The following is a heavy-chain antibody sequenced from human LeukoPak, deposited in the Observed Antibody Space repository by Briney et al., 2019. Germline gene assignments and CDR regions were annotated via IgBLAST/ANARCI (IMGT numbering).Heavy chain of an antibody. J-gene: IGHJ4*02. CDR1: GGSISSYY. Sequence: PSETLSLTCTVSGGSISSYYWSWLRQPPGKGLEWIGYIYYSGSINYNPSHKSRVTISVDTSKNQFSLKLRSVTAADTAVYYCARYSGSYSGFDYWGQGTLVTVSS. V-gene: IGHV4-59*08. D-gene: IGHD1-26*01. CDR3: ARYSGSYSGFDY. CDR2: IYYSGSI.